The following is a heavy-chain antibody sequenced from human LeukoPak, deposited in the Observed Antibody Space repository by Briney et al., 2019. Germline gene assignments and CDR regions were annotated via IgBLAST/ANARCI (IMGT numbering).Heavy chain of an antibody. Sequence: PSETLSLTFTVTGGSISSYYWTWIRQPPGKGLEWIGYIYYSGSTNYNPSLKSRVTISVDTSKNQLSLKVSSVTAADTAVYYCARNLRNWFDPWGQGTLVTVSS. CDR1: GGSISSYY. CDR3: ARNLRNWFDP. J-gene: IGHJ5*02. V-gene: IGHV4-59*01. D-gene: IGHD4-17*01. CDR2: IYYSGST.